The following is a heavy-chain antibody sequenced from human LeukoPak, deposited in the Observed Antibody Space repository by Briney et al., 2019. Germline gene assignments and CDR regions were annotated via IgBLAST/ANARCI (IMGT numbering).Heavy chain of an antibody. CDR2: INPSGGST. V-gene: IGHV1-46*01. D-gene: IGHD1-26*01. CDR3: ARVSRRYGWFDP. Sequence: ASVKVSCKASGYTFTSYYMHWVRQAPGQGLEWMGIINPSGGSTSYAQKFQGRVTMTRDTSTSTVYMELSSLRSDDTAVYYCARVSRRYGWFDPWGQGTLVTVSS. J-gene: IGHJ5*02. CDR1: GYTFTSYY.